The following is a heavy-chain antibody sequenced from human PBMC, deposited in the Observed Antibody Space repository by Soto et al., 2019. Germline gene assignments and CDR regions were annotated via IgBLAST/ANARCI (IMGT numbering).Heavy chain of an antibody. J-gene: IGHJ1*01. Sequence: LSLTCTVSGGSISSYYWSRIRQPPGKGLEWIGYIYYSGSTNYNPSLKSRVTISVDTSKNQFSLKLSSVTAADTAVYYCARGGSIVGATSAEYFQHWRQGTLVTVSS. CDR3: ARGGSIVGATSAEYFQH. CDR2: IYYSGST. CDR1: GGSISSYY. D-gene: IGHD1-26*01. V-gene: IGHV4-59*01.